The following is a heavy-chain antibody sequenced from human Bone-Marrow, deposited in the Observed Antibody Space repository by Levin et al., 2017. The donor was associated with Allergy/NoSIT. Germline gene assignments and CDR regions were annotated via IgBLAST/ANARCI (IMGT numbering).Heavy chain of an antibody. CDR1: GDTFRSYA. Sequence: SVKVSCMGSGDTFRSYAYNWVRQAPGHGLEWVGRIVPILRITDYAPTFEGRVTITADTSTTTSYMELRSLTSEDTAIYYCARDRRRTTGTGPDALEIWGQGTLVTVSS. J-gene: IGHJ3*02. V-gene: IGHV1-69*04. CDR3: ARDRRRTTGTGPDALEI. CDR2: IVPILRIT. D-gene: IGHD1-1*01.